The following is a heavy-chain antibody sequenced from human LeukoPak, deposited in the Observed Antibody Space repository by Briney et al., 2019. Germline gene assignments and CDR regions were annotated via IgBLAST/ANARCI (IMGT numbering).Heavy chain of an antibody. D-gene: IGHD6-13*01. CDR3: ARDGIAAVDYFDF. J-gene: IGHJ4*02. CDR2: IKQDGSEK. CDR1: GFTFSNYW. Sequence: GGSLRLSCAASGFTFSNYWTSWVRQAPGKGLEWVANIKQDGSEKYYVDSVKGRFTISRDNAKNSLYLQMNSLRAEDTAVYYCARDGIAAVDYFDFWGQGTLVTVSS. V-gene: IGHV3-7*01.